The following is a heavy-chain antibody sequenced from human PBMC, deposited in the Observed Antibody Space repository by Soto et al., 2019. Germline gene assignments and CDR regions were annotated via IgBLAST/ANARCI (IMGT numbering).Heavy chain of an antibody. D-gene: IGHD2-2*01. CDR2: IDPRDSYT. J-gene: IGHJ5*02. CDR1: GYTFTTFW. CDR3: ARLYCSSSTCDSWFDP. V-gene: IGHV5-10-1*01. Sequence: GESLKISCTGFGYTFTTFWISWVRQMPGRGLEWMGRIDPRDSYTNYSPSFQGHVTISVDKSISTAYLQWGSLKASDAAMYYCARLYCSSSTCDSWFDPWGQGTLVTVSS.